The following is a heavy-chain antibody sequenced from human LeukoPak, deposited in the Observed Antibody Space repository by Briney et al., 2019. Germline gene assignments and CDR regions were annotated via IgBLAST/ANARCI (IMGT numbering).Heavy chain of an antibody. D-gene: IGHD3-3*01. CDR1: GGSISSSSYY. J-gene: IGHJ4*02. V-gene: IGHV4-39*01. CDR2: IYYSGST. Sequence: SETLSLTYTVSGGSISSSSYYWGWIRQPPGKGLEWIGSIYYSGSTYYNPSLKSRVTISVDTSKNQFSLKLSSVTAADTAVYYCARRFNYDFWSGYLFDYWGQGTLVTVSS. CDR3: ARRFNYDFWSGYLFDY.